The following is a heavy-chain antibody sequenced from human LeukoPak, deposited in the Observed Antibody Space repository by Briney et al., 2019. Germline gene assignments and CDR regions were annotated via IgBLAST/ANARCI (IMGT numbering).Heavy chain of an antibody. CDR1: GFTFSSYW. V-gene: IGHV3-7*01. CDR2: IKQDGSEK. Sequence: EGSLRLXCAASGFTFSSYWMSWVRQAPGKGLEWVANIKQDGSEKYYVDSVKGRFTISRDNAKNSLYLQMNSLRAEDTAVYYCARARRPAAAFDYWGQGTLVTVSS. D-gene: IGHD2-2*01. J-gene: IGHJ4*02. CDR3: ARARRPAAAFDY.